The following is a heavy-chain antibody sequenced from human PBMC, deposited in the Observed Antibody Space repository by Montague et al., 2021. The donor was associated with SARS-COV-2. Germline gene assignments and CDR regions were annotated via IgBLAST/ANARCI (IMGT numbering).Heavy chain of an antibody. D-gene: IGHD3-22*01. V-gene: IGHV4-61*01. J-gene: IGHJ4*02. CDR2: VYHTGST. Sequence: SETRSLTCSVSGVSISSGSYYWSWVRQPPGRGLEWIGYVYHTGSTNYNPSLKSRVTLSIDTSKNQFSLNLTSVTAADTVVYYCVREKYYFDDSGSKWGQGTLVTV. CDR1: GVSISSGSYY. CDR3: VREKYYFDDSGSK.